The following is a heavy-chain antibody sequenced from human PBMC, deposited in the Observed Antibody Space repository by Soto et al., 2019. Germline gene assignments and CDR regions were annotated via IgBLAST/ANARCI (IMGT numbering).Heavy chain of an antibody. CDR1: GFSFSIYC. CDR3: ARDLGTTPAYFQH. Sequence: GGSLRLSCAASGFSFSIYCMNWVRQAPGRGLEWVSSICTGSTYIYYADSVKGRFTISRDNAKNSLFLQMNSLRAEDTAVYYCARDLGTTPAYFQHWGQGTLVTVSS. D-gene: IGHD2-2*01. J-gene: IGHJ1*01. CDR2: ICTGSTYI. V-gene: IGHV3-21*01.